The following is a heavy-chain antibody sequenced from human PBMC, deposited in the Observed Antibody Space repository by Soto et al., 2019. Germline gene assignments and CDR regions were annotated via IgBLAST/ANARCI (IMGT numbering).Heavy chain of an antibody. CDR1: GGSFSGYY. V-gene: IGHV4-34*01. J-gene: IGHJ4*02. D-gene: IGHD2-15*01. Sequence: SETLSLTCAVYGGSFSGYYWSWIRQPPGKGLEWIGEINHSGSTNYNPSLKSRVTISVDTSKNQFSLKLSSVTAADTAVYYCARYRYCSGGSCYRYFDYWGQGTLVTVS. CDR2: INHSGST. CDR3: ARYRYCSGGSCYRYFDY.